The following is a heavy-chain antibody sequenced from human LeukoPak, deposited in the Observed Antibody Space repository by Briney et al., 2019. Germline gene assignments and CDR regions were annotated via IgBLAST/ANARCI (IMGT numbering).Heavy chain of an antibody. CDR3: ARYANRWSSGYHLDY. V-gene: IGHV1-18*01. CDR2: ISAYNGNT. D-gene: IGHD3-22*01. CDR1: GYTFTSYG. Sequence: ASVKVSCKASGYTFTSYGISWVRQAPGQGREWMGCISAYNGNTNYAQKLQGRVTMTTDTSTSRAYMELRSLRSDDTAVYYRARYANRWSSGYHLDYWGQGTLVTVSS. J-gene: IGHJ4*02.